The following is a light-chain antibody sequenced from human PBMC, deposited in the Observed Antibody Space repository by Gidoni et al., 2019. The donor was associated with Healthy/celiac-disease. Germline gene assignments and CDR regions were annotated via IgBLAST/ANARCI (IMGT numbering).Light chain of an antibody. Sequence: DIVLTQSPGTLSLSPGERATLSCRASQSVSSSYLAWYQQKPGQAPRLLIYGASSRATGIPDRFSGSGSGTDFTLTISRLEPEDFAVYYWQQYGSSPKFXQXTKVEIK. J-gene: IGKJ1*01. V-gene: IGKV3-20*01. CDR1: QSVSSSY. CDR3: QQYGSSPK. CDR2: GAS.